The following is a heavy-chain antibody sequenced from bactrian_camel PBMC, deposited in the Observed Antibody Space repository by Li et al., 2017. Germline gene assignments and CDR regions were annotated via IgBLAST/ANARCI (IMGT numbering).Heavy chain of an antibody. Sequence: DVQLVESGGGLVQPGGSLRLSCAASGFTFSSYDMSWVRQAPGKGLEWVSCINSGGGSTYYADSVKGRFTISRDNTKNTVYLQLNGLKTEDMAMYYCAKDVGGAPYDWGQGTQVTVS. CDR3: AKDVGGAPYD. CDR2: INSGGGST. D-gene: IGHD1*01. CDR1: GFTFSSYD. V-gene: IGHV3S40*01. J-gene: IGHJ4*01.